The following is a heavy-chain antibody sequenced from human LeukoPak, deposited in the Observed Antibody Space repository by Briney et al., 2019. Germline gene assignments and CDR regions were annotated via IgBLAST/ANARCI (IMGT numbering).Heavy chain of an antibody. CDR2: ISAYNGNT. D-gene: IGHD5-24*01. Sequence: GASVKVSCKASGYTFTSYGISWVRQAPGQGLEWMGWISAYNGNTNYAQKLQGRGTMTTDTSTSTAYLDLRALTSDDSALSYGARGGDGYNSLFHSFDLWGHGTMVTVSS. CDR1: GYTFTSYG. CDR3: ARGGDGYNSLFHSFDL. J-gene: IGHJ3*01. V-gene: IGHV1-18*01.